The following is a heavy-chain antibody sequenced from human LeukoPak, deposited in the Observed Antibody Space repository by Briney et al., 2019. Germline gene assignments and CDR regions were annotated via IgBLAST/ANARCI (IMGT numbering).Heavy chain of an antibody. D-gene: IGHD2-2*01. CDR3: ARSRSTSHPDRNYYYMDV. CDR2: IYPGDSDT. J-gene: IGHJ6*03. CDR1: GYSFTSYW. V-gene: IGHV5-51*01. Sequence: GESLKISCKGSGYSFTSYWIGWVRLMPGKGLEWMGIIYPGDSDTRYSPSFQGQVTTSADKSISTAYLQWSSLKASDTAMYYCARSRSTSHPDRNYYYMDVWGKGTTVTVSS.